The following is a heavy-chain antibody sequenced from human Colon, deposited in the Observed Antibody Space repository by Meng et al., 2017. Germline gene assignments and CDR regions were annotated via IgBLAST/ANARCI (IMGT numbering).Heavy chain of an antibody. CDR1: GDSISGSRYY. D-gene: IGHD3-22*01. CDR3: VRERGSYSGGEFEY. CDR2: IFYSGRT. J-gene: IGHJ4*02. Sequence: SETLPLTCNVSGDSISGSRYYWGWIRQSPGKGLEYIATIFYSGRTYYNPSLKSRVTMSVDTTNNQFSLKLSSVTAADTAVYYCVRERGSYSGGEFEYWGQGTLVTVSS. V-gene: IGHV4-39*07.